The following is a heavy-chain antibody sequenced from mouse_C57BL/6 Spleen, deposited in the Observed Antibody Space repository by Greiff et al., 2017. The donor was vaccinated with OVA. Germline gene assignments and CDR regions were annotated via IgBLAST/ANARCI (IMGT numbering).Heavy chain of an antibody. J-gene: IGHJ2*01. V-gene: IGHV1-64*01. CDR1: GYTFTSYW. CDR3: ASGERCPELDY. Sequence: VQLQQPGAELVKPGASVKLSCKASGYTFTSYWMHWVKQRPGQGLEWIGIIHPNSGSTNYNEKFKSKATMTVDKSSSTAYMQLSSLTSEDSAVYYCASGERCPELDYWGTGTTVTVSS. CDR2: IHPNSGST.